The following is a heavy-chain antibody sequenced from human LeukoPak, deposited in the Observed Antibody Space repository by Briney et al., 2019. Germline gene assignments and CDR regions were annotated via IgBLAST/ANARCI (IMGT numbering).Heavy chain of an antibody. CDR2: INSDGSST. V-gene: IGHV3-74*01. Sequence: QTGGSLRLSCAASGFTFSSYWMHWVRQAPGKGPVWVSRINSDGSSTSYADSVKGRFTISRDNAKNTLYLQMNSLRAEDTAVYYCARDRELGWLQTDHWGQGTLVTVSS. D-gene: IGHD5-24*01. CDR3: ARDRELGWLQTDH. J-gene: IGHJ4*02. CDR1: GFTFSSYW.